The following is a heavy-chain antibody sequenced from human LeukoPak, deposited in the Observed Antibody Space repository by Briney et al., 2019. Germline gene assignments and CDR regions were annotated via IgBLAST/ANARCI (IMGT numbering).Heavy chain of an antibody. CDR3: ALLRVANYFYYYMDV. CDR1: RYTFTHFY. D-gene: IGHD5-12*01. V-gene: IGHV1-2*06. J-gene: IGHJ6*03. Sequence: ASVKVSCKASRYTFTHFYIHWVRQAPGQGLEWMGRINPNSGGTNYAQKFQGRVTMTRDTSIGTAYMDLSSLRSDDTAVYYCALLRVANYFYYYMDVWGKGTTVTVSS. CDR2: INPNSGGT.